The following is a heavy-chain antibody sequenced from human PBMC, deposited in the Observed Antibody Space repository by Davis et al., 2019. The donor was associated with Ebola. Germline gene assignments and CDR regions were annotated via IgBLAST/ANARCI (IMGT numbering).Heavy chain of an antibody. CDR3: ARERAGTDGYNHGSDC. J-gene: IGHJ4*02. Sequence: PGGSLRLSCAASEFTVSSKYMSWVRQAPGKGLEWVSVIRKDGTTQYADSVRGRFTIFRDNSKNTLYLQMNSLRVEDTAVYYCARERAGTDGYNHGSDCWGPGTLVTVSS. CDR1: EFTVSSKY. V-gene: IGHV3-66*01. D-gene: IGHD5-24*01. CDR2: IRKDGTT.